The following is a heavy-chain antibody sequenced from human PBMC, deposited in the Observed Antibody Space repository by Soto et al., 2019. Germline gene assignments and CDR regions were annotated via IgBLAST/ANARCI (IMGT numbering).Heavy chain of an antibody. V-gene: IGHV4-31*03. CDR3: GGGYYFDY. D-gene: IGHD1-26*01. CDR2: IYYSGST. J-gene: IGHJ4*02. Sequence: PSETMSLPCTVSGGSLSSGGYYWSWIRQHPGKGLEWIGYIYYSGSTYYNPSLKSRVTISVDTSKNQFSLKLSSVTAADTAVYYCGGGYYFDYWGQGTLVTVSS. CDR1: GGSLSSGGYY.